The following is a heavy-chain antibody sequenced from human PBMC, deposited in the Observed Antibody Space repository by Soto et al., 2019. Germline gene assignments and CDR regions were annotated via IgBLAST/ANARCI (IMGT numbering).Heavy chain of an antibody. J-gene: IGHJ5*02. CDR2: IYYSGST. Sequence: PSETLSLTCTVSGGSISSGDYYWSWIRQPPGKGLEWIGYIYYSGSTYYNPSLKSRVTISVDTSKNQFSLKLSSVTAADTAVYYCARVRAVAGTYWFDPWGQGTLVTV. CDR1: GGSISSGDYY. CDR3: ARVRAVAGTYWFDP. D-gene: IGHD6-19*01. V-gene: IGHV4-30-4*01.